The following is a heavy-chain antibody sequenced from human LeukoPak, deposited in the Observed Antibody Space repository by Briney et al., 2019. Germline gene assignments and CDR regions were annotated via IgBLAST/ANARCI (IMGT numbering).Heavy chain of an antibody. CDR1: GGSISSYY. CDR2: IYSSGST. CDR3: ARSYYYGMDV. Sequence: SETLSLTCTVSGGSISSYYWSWIRQPPGKGLEWIGYIYSSGSTNYNPSLKSRVTISVDTSKNQFSLKLSSVTAADTAVYYCARSYYYGMDVWGQGTTVTVSS. V-gene: IGHV4-59*08. J-gene: IGHJ6*02.